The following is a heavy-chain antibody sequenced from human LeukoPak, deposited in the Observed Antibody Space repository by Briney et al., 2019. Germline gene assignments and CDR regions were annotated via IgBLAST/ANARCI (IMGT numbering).Heavy chain of an antibody. Sequence: RGGSLRLSCAASGSTFDDYAMHWVRQAPGKGLEWVSGISWNSGSIGYADSVKGRFTISRDNAKNSLYLQMNSLRAEDTALYYCAKDRGDYCSGGSCYSALDYWGQGTLVTVSS. V-gene: IGHV3-9*01. CDR2: ISWNSGSI. CDR3: AKDRGDYCSGGSCYSALDY. CDR1: GSTFDDYA. D-gene: IGHD2-15*01. J-gene: IGHJ4*02.